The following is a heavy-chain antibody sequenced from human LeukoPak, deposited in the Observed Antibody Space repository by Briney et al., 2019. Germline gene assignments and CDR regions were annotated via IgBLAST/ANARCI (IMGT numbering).Heavy chain of an antibody. CDR3: ARDGGADYGGNSDAFDI. CDR2: IIPILGIA. CDR1: GGTFSSYA. Sequence: GASVKVSCKASGGTFSSYAISWVRQAPGQGLEWMGRIIPILGIANYAQKFQGRVTITADKSTSTAYMELSSLRSEDTAVYYCARDGGADYGGNSDAFDIWGQGTMVTVSS. D-gene: IGHD4-23*01. J-gene: IGHJ3*02. V-gene: IGHV1-69*04.